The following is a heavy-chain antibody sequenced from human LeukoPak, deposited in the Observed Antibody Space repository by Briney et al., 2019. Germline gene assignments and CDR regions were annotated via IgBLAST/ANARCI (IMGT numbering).Heavy chain of an antibody. Sequence: PSETLSLTCIVSGYSISSGYYWGWIRQPPGKGLEWIGSIYHSGSTYYNPSLKSRVTISLDTSKNQFSLRLRSVTAADTAVYYCARDLEGSGWVRRWFDPWGQGTLVTVSS. V-gene: IGHV4-38-2*02. D-gene: IGHD6-19*01. CDR2: IYHSGST. CDR1: GYSISSGYY. J-gene: IGHJ5*02. CDR3: ARDLEGSGWVRRWFDP.